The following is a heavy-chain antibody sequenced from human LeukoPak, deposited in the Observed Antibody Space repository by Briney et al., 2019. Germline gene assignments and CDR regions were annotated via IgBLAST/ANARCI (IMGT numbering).Heavy chain of an antibody. Sequence: SETLSLTCTVSGYSISSGYYWGWIRQPPGKGLEWIGSIYHSGSTYYNPSLKSRVTISVDTSKNQFSLKLSSVTAEDTDVYYCAKVGAHDAFDIWGQGTMVTVSS. J-gene: IGHJ3*02. CDR1: GYSISSGYY. CDR3: AKVGAHDAFDI. CDR2: IYHSGST. D-gene: IGHD1-26*01. V-gene: IGHV4-38-2*02.